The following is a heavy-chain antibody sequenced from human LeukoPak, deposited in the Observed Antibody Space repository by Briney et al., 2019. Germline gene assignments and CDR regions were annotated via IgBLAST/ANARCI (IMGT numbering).Heavy chain of an antibody. D-gene: IGHD2/OR15-2a*01. CDR1: GYTFTGYY. Sequence: ASVKVSCKASGYTFTGYYMHWVRQAPGQGLEWMGWINPNSGGTNYAQKFQGRVAMTRDTSISTAYMELSRVTSDDTAVYYCAREGAFGFYALDYWGQGTLVTVSS. J-gene: IGHJ4*02. CDR3: AREGAFGFYALDY. V-gene: IGHV1-2*02. CDR2: INPNSGGT.